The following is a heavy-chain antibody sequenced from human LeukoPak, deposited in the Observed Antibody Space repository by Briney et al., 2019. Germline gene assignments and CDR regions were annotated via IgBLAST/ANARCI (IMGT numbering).Heavy chain of an antibody. CDR1: GFTFTNYA. D-gene: IGHD2-15*01. V-gene: IGHV3-23*01. Sequence: GGSLRLSCAASGFTFTNYAMSWVRQAPGKGLEWVSAISGSGGSTYYADSVKGRFTISRDNSKNTLYLQMNSLRAEDTAVYYCAKGGIVVVVAAPWGQGTLVTVSS. CDR3: AKGGIVVVVAAP. CDR2: ISGSGGST. J-gene: IGHJ4*02.